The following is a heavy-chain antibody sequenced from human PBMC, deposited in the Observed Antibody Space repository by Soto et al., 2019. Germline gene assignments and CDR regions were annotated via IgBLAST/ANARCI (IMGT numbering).Heavy chain of an antibody. CDR1: GFSVGGNY. Sequence: EERLVQSGGGLVQPGGSLRLSCAASGFSVGGNYMSWVRQAPGKGLELVSLIYSGGNPFYADSMKGQFTLSRDNSNNMLYLQMDSLRAEDTAVYYCARGPNSDCCGQGTLVIVSS. CDR3: ARGPNSDC. V-gene: IGHV3-53*01. CDR2: IYSGGNP. D-gene: IGHD2-21*01. J-gene: IGHJ4*02.